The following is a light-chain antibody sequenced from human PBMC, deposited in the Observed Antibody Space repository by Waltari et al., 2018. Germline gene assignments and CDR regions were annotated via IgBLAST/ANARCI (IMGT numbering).Light chain of an antibody. CDR3: QQHNGY. V-gene: IGKV1-5*03. CDR2: KAS. CDR1: QSISTW. Sequence: DIQMTQSPSTLSASVGDRVTITCRASQSISTWLAWYQQKPGKAPKDLIYKASNLETGVPSRFSGSGSGTEFTLTISSLQPDDFATYYCQQHNGYFGGGTRVEIK. J-gene: IGKJ4*01.